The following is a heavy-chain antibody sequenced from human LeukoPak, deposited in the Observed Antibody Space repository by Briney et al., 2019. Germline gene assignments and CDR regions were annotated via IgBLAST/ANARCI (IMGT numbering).Heavy chain of an antibody. CDR2: IYYSGST. V-gene: IGHV4-39*07. J-gene: IGHJ4*02. CDR3: ARVPYDAFDY. D-gene: IGHD5-12*01. CDR1: GGSISSSSYY. Sequence: SETLSLTCTVSGGSISSSSYYWGWIRQPPGKGLEWIGSIYYSGSTYYNPSLKSRVTISVDTSKNQFSLKLSSVTAADTAVYYCARVPYDAFDYWGQGTLVTVSS.